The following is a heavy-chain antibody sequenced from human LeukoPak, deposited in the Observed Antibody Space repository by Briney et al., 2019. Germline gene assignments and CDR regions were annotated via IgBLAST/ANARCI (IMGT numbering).Heavy chain of an antibody. J-gene: IGHJ6*02. Sequence: GGSLRLSCAASGFSFSDSYMSWIRQAPGKGLDWLAYIGLGGFPIYFADSVKGRFTISRDNAKNSLYLQMNSLKGDDTAVYYCARGHYGLTVWGQGTTVTVSS. V-gene: IGHV3-11*01. CDR3: ARGHYGLTV. CDR2: IGLGGFPI. CDR1: GFSFSDSY.